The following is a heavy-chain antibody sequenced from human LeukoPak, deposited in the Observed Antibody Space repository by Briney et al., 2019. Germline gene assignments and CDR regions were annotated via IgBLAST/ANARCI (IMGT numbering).Heavy chain of an antibody. CDR3: ARTYGSGSLDY. CDR1: GFTFSNHN. J-gene: IGHJ4*02. Sequence: GGSLRLSCAASGFTFSNHNMDWVRQAPGKGLEWISYISGRGEAIFYADSVQGRSTISRDNAKNSIYLQMNGLTAEDTAVYYCARTYGSGSLDYGGQGTLVTVSS. D-gene: IGHD2-15*01. V-gene: IGHV3-48*01. CDR2: ISGRGEAI.